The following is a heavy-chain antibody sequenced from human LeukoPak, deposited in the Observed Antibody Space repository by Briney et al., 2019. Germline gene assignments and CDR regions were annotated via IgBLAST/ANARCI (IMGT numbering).Heavy chain of an antibody. V-gene: IGHV3-13*01. Sequence: GGSLRLSCSASGFTLGGHDMHWVRQTTGDGLEWVAAVSAGHHAFYAGSVKGRFTVSREDAKNSLYLQMNSLRAGDTAVYYCVREARGYHYTYFDYWGQGSLVTVSS. CDR2: VSAGHHA. CDR3: VREARGYHYTYFDY. J-gene: IGHJ4*02. D-gene: IGHD5-18*01. CDR1: GFTLGGHD.